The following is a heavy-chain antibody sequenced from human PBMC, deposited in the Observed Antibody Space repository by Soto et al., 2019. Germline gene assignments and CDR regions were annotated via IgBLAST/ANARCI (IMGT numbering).Heavy chain of an antibody. CDR2: ISAYNGNT. V-gene: IGHV1-18*01. CDR1: GYTFTSYG. Sequence: GASVKVSCKASGYTFTSYGISWVRQAPGQGLEWMGWISAYNGNTNYAQKLQGRVTMTTDTSTSTAYMELRSLRSDDTAVYYCAGGPGAKAARRKGPAFDYWGQGTLVTVSS. D-gene: IGHD6-6*01. J-gene: IGHJ4*02. CDR3: AGGPGAKAARRKGPAFDY.